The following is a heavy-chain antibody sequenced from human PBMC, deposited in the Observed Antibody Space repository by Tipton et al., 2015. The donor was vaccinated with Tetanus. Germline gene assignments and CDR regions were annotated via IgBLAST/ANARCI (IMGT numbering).Heavy chain of an antibody. CDR2: IYYSGST. J-gene: IGHJ6*02. D-gene: IGHD3-10*01. Sequence: LRLSCSVFGASIKNSPYFWNWIRHSPGKGLEWIGYIYYSGSTFYNPSLKSRVTMSVDTSKNQFSLNLTSVTAADTAVYYCARDRGVRGGYYYYHGMDVWGQGSTVTVSS. V-gene: IGHV4-30-4*01. CDR1: GASIKNSPYF. CDR3: ARDRGVRGGYYYYHGMDV.